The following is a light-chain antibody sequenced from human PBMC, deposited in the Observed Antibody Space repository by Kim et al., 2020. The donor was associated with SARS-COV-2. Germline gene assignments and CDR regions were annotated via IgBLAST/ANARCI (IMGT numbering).Light chain of an antibody. J-gene: IGKJ3*01. Sequence: DIQMTQPSSSLSASVGDRVTITCRASQNIDTYLSWYQQRPGKAPKLLIYGASTLQLRVPSRFTGSGSGTDFALTINGLQPEDFATYFCQQTYATPFTFGPGTKVDIK. V-gene: IGKV1-39*01. CDR3: QQTYATPFT. CDR1: QNIDTY. CDR2: GAS.